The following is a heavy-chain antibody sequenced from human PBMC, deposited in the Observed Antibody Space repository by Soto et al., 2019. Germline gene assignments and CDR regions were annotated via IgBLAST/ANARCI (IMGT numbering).Heavy chain of an antibody. CDR1: GFTFSSYA. CDR2: ISGSGGST. D-gene: IGHD3-16*02. V-gene: IGHV3-23*01. Sequence: GGSLRLSCAASGFTFSSYAMSWVRRAPGKGLEWVSAISGSGGSTYYADSVKGRFTISRDNSKNTLYLQMNSLRAEDTAVYYCAKGRFMITFGGVIVPPFDYSGQGTLVTVSS. CDR3: AKGRFMITFGGVIVPPFDY. J-gene: IGHJ4*02.